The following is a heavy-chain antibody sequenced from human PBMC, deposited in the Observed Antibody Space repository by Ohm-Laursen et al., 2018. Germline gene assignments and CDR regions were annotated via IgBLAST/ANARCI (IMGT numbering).Heavy chain of an antibody. V-gene: IGHV3-11*01. J-gene: IGHJ5*02. D-gene: IGHD5-12*01. CDR3: ARERKGVDPPVPRKSNWFDP. CDR2: ISNSGITI. Sequence: GSLRLSCTASGFTFSDYYMSWIRQAPGKGLEWVSYISNSGITIYYADSVKGRFTISRGNAKNSLYLQMNSLRADDTAVYYCARERKGVDPPVPRKSNWFDPWGQGTLVTVSS. CDR1: GFTFSDYY.